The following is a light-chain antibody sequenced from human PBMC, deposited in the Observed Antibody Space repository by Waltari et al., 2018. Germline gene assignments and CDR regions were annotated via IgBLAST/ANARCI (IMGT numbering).Light chain of an antibody. Sequence: RITCGGDNIGSYSVHWYQQKPGQAPVLVIRYDSDRPSGIPERFSGSNSANTATLTISRVEAGDEANYYCQVWHAAIDPGVFGTGTEVTV. CDR2: YDS. J-gene: IGLJ1*01. CDR3: QVWHAAIDPGV. CDR1: NIGSYS. V-gene: IGLV3-21*04.